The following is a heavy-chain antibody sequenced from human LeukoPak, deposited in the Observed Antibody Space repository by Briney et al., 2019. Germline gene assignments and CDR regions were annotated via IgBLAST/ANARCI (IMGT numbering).Heavy chain of an antibody. Sequence: GVSVKVSCKASGYTFTTYGMNWVRQAPGQGLEWMGWINTNTGNRTYAQGFTGRFVFSLDTSVSTAYLQISSLKAEDTAVYYCASSYCSGGNCYPQQTVHYFDFWGQGTLVTVSS. J-gene: IGHJ4*02. CDR3: ASSYCSGGNCYPQQTVHYFDF. V-gene: IGHV7-4-1*02. CDR1: GYTFTTYG. D-gene: IGHD2-15*01. CDR2: INTNTGNR.